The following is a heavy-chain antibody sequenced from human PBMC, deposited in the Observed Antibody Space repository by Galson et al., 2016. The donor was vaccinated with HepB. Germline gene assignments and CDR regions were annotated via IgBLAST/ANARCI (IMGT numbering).Heavy chain of an antibody. Sequence: SETLSLTCAVYGGSLNGYYWSWIRQAPGKGLEWIGEINHLGSSNYNPSLKRRVTMSVDTSNYHFSLYLNSVTAADAAVYFCARGPVGMAIFDYWGQGTLVTVSS. V-gene: IGHV4-34*01. J-gene: IGHJ4*02. D-gene: IGHD4-23*01. CDR2: INHLGSS. CDR3: ARGPVGMAIFDY. CDR1: GGSLNGYY.